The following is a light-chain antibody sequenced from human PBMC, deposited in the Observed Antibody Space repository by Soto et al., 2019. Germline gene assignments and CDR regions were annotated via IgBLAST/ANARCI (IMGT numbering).Light chain of an antibody. CDR1: QTINTY. J-gene: IGKJ4*01. CDR2: DAS. V-gene: IGKV1-39*01. CDR3: QQCYSTPLT. Sequence: DIQMTQSPSSLSASVGDRVTITCRAGQTINTYLNWYQQKPGEAPKFLIYDASHLQTGVPSRFSGSGSGTDFTLTINGLQPEDFATYYCQQCYSTPLTFGGGTKVEI.